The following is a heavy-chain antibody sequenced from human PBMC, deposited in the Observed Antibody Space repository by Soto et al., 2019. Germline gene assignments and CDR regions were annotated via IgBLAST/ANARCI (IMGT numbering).Heavy chain of an antibody. CDR2: INPGNGDT. CDR3: ARKDYYDSGMYYFDY. Sequence: ASVKVSCKTSGYTFNKYPIHWVRQAPGQGLEWMGWINPGNGDTGYSQKFQDRVTITRDTSASTAYMDLSSLRSEDTAVYYCARKDYYDSGMYYFDYWGQGTLVTVSS. CDR1: GYTFNKYP. V-gene: IGHV1-3*01. J-gene: IGHJ4*02. D-gene: IGHD3-22*01.